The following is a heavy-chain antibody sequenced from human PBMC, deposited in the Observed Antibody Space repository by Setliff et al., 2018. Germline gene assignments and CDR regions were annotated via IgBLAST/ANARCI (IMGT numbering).Heavy chain of an antibody. J-gene: IGHJ4*02. V-gene: IGHV4-59*08. Sequence: PSETLSLTCTVSGGSISSHYWSWIRQPPGKGLEWIGSIYYSGSTNYNPSLKSRVTISVDTSKNQFSLKLSSVTAADTAFYYCAKVESRINTGSYIFDSWGQGTLVTVSS. D-gene: IGHD1-26*01. CDR2: IYYSGST. CDR1: GGSISSHY. CDR3: AKVESRINTGSYIFDS.